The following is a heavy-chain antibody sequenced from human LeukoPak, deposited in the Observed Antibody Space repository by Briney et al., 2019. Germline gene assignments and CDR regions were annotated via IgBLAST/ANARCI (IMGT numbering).Heavy chain of an antibody. Sequence: GGSLRLSFAASGFTFSSYAMHWVRQAPGKGLEWVAVISYDGSNKYYADSVKGRFTISRDNSKNTLYLQMNSLRAEDTAVYYSARADSITIFGVVKKGFDYWGQGTLVTVSS. V-gene: IGHV3-30-3*01. J-gene: IGHJ4*02. D-gene: IGHD3-3*01. CDR2: ISYDGSNK. CDR3: ARADSITIFGVVKKGFDY. CDR1: GFTFSSYA.